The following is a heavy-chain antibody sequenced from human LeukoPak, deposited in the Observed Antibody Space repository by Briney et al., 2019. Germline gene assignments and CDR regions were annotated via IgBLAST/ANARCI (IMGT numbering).Heavy chain of an antibody. CDR3: AKHGFSSGWPQVPSDH. Sequence: GGSLRFSCTASRFTFSSYALSWVRQAPGKGPEWVSAISGSGDHTYYADSVKGRFTISRDNSKNTLYLQMISLRAEDTAVYYRAKHGFSSGWPQVPSDHWGQGTLVTVSS. D-gene: IGHD6-19*01. CDR2: ISGSGDHT. CDR1: RFTFSSYA. V-gene: IGHV3-23*01. J-gene: IGHJ4*02.